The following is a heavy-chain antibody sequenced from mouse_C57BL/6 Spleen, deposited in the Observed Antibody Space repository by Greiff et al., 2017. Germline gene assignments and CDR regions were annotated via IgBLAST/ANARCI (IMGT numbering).Heavy chain of an antibody. CDR2: IYPGDGDT. J-gene: IGHJ2*01. CDR1: GYAFSSSW. V-gene: IGHV1-82*01. Sequence: QVQLQQSGPELVKPGASVKISCKASGYAFSSSWMNWVKQRPGKGLEWIGRIYPGDGDTNYNGKFKGKATLTADKSSSTAYMQLSSLTSEDSAVXFCARQDYGSSFDYWGQGTTLTVSS. CDR3: ARQDYGSSFDY. D-gene: IGHD1-1*01.